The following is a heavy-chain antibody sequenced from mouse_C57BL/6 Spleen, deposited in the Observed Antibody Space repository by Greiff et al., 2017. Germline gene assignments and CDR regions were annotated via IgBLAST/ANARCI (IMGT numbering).Heavy chain of an antibody. J-gene: IGHJ3*01. CDR2: IYPGDGDT. D-gene: IGHD1-1*02. CDR3: ARLVLEGFAY. V-gene: IGHV1-82*01. CDR1: CYAFSSSW. Sequence: QVQLQQSGPELVKPGASVKISCKASCYAFSSSWMNWVKQRPGTSLEWIGRIYPGDGDTNYNGKFKGKATLTADNSSSTAYMQLSSLTSEDSVVYFGARLVLEGFAYWGQGTLVTVSA.